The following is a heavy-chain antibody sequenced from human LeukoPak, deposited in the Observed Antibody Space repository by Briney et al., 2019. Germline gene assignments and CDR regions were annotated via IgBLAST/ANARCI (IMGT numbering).Heavy chain of an antibody. J-gene: IGHJ4*02. Sequence: GGSLRLSCAASGFTFGSYEMDWVRQAPGKGLEWVSYIGTITSTTYYADSVKGRFTVSRDDAKSSLYLQMSSLRAEDTAVYYCARAGYGLRGQWLGPGCEHWGEGTLVSVSS. D-gene: IGHD6-19*01. CDR2: IGTITSTT. CDR3: ARAGYGLRGQWLGPGCEH. CDR1: GFTFGSYE. V-gene: IGHV3-48*03.